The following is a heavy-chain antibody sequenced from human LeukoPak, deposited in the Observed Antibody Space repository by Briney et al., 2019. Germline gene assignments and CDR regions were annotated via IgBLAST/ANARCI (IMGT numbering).Heavy chain of an antibody. Sequence: SETLSLTCAVYGGSFSGYYWSWIRQPPGRGLEWIGEISHSGSTNYNPSLKSRVTISIDTSKNQFSLKLSSVTAAYTAVYYCARGDYYDSSGYYYRHFDYWGQGTLVTVSS. J-gene: IGHJ4*02. V-gene: IGHV4-34*01. CDR1: GGSFSGYY. CDR3: ARGDYYDSSGYYYRHFDY. D-gene: IGHD3-22*01. CDR2: ISHSGST.